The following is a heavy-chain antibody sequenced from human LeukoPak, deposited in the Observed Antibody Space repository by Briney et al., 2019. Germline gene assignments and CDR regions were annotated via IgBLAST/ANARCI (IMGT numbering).Heavy chain of an antibody. CDR1: GGSISSYY. Sequence: SETLSLTCTVSGGSISSYYWSWIRQPPGKGLEWIGYIYYSGSTNYNPPLKSRVTISVDTSKNQFSLKLSSVTAADTAVYYCARDYDFWSGYYIYWGQGTLVTVSS. CDR2: IYYSGST. CDR3: ARDYDFWSGYYIY. V-gene: IGHV4-59*01. D-gene: IGHD3-3*01. J-gene: IGHJ4*02.